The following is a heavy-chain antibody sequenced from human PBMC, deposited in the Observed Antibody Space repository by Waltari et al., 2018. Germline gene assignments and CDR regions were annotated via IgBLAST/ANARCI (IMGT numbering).Heavy chain of an antibody. D-gene: IGHD3-10*01. CDR1: GYTFTRYA. Sequence: QVQLVQSGAEVKKPGASVKVSCKASGYTFTRYAIHWVRQAPGQRLEWMGWINAANGNTKYSEKFQGGVTFTRDTSASTAYMELSSLKSEDTAVYYCARKLGGFDPWGQGTLVIVSS. CDR3: ARKLGGFDP. V-gene: IGHV1-3*01. CDR2: INAANGNT. J-gene: IGHJ5*02.